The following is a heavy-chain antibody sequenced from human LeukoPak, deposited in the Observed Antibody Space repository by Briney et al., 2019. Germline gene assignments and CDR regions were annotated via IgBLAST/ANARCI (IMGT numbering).Heavy chain of an antibody. V-gene: IGHV4-59*01. CDR2: IYYSGST. J-gene: IGHJ4*02. D-gene: IGHD3-3*01. CDR1: GGSISSYY. Sequence: SETLSLTCTVSGGSISSYYLSWIRQPPGKGLEWIGYIYYSGSTNYNPSLKSRVTISVDTSKNQFSLKLSFVTPADKDVYYCSRVVGVANRHFDYWGQGTLVTVSS. CDR3: SRVVGVANRHFDY.